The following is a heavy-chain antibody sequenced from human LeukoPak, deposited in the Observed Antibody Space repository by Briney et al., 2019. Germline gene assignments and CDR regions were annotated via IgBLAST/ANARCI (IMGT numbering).Heavy chain of an antibody. V-gene: IGHV1-2*02. CDR1: GYTFTGYF. D-gene: IGHD2-8*01. J-gene: IGHJ6*03. Sequence: ASVKVSCKASGYTFTGYFIHWVRQAPGQGLEWMGWINPNTGATKYARTFQGRVTMTRDTSISTAYMEMSSLTSDDTAVYYCARSARHCNNGVCFTDYYIDLWGKGTTVIVSS. CDR3: ARSARHCNNGVCFTDYYIDL. CDR2: INPNTGAT.